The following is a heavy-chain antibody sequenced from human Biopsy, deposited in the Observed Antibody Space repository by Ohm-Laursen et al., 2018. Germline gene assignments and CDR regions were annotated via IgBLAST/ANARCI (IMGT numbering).Heavy chain of an antibody. D-gene: IGHD6-19*01. V-gene: IGHV1-2*02. J-gene: IGHJ4*02. Sequence: ASVKVSCKASGFSFTGYYIHWVLQAPGQGLEWMGWISPKSGGTNYAQKFQGNITMTKNTSMSTAYMEMSRLRSDATAVYYCALQSVAQMKNFDYWGQGTLVTVSS. CDR1: GFSFTGYY. CDR3: ALQSVAQMKNFDY. CDR2: ISPKSGGT.